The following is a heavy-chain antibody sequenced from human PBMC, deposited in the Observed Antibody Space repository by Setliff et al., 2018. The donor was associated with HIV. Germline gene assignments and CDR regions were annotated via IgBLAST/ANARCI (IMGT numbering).Heavy chain of an antibody. J-gene: IGHJ4*02. V-gene: IGHV4-59*11. CDR2: IYYSGST. D-gene: IGHD6-19*01. CDR1: GGSISSHY. CDR3: ARDQRTAVAGTYY. Sequence: SETLSLTCTVSGGSISSHYWSWIRQPPGKGLEWIGYIYYSGSTIYNPSLKSRVAISVDTSKNQFSLKLTSVTAADTAVYYCARDQRTAVAGTYYWGQGTLVTVS.